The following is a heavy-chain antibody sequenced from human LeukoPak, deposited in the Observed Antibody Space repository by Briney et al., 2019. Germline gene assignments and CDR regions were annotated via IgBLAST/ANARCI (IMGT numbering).Heavy chain of an antibody. J-gene: IGHJ4*02. Sequence: GSLKLSCAASGLTFSSYAMSWVRQAPGKGLEGVSAISGRGSNTYYPYSVKGRFTISRDNSKNPLYPQMNTLRAEDTAVYYCAKEFDSSGFFDYWGQGTLVTVSS. V-gene: IGHV3-23*01. D-gene: IGHD3-22*01. CDR1: GLTFSSYA. CDR3: AKEFDSSGFFDY. CDR2: ISGRGSNT.